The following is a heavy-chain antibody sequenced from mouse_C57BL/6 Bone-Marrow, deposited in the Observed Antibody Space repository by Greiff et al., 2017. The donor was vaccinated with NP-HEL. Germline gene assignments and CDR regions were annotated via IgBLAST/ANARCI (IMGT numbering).Heavy chain of an antibody. D-gene: IGHD2-4*01. CDR2: INPSNGGT. CDR3: ARDGPFYDYDPHWYFDV. J-gene: IGHJ1*03. CDR1: GYTFTSYW. V-gene: IGHV1-53*01. Sequence: QVQLQQPGAELVKPGASVKLSCKASGYTFTSYWMHWVKQRPGQGLEWIGNINPSNGGTNYNEKFKSKATLTVDKSSSTAYMQLSSLTSEDSAVYYCARDGPFYDYDPHWYFDVWGTGTTVTVSS.